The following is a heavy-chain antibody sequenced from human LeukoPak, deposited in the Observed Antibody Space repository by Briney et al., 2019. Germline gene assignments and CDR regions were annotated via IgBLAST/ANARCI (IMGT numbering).Heavy chain of an antibody. CDR2: IKQDGSEK. CDR3: ARDRRGYYGTFYMDV. J-gene: IGHJ6*03. CDR1: VTFSNAW. V-gene: IGHV3-7*01. Sequence: GGSLRLSCAASVTFSNAWMSWVRQAPGKGLEWMANIKQDGSEKYYVDSVKGRFTISRDNAKNSLYLQMNSPRAEDTAVYYCARDRRGYYGTFYMDVWGKGTTVTISS. D-gene: IGHD3-10*01.